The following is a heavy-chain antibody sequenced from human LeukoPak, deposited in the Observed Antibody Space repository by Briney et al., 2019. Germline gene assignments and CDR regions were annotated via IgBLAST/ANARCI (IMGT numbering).Heavy chain of an antibody. CDR2: IYYSGSN. V-gene: IGHV4-59*01. CDR3: ARAVVFYDILTYYYPSYYFDY. J-gene: IGHJ4*02. Sequence: PSETLSLTCTVSGGSISSYYWIWIRQPPGKALEWIGYIYYSGSNNYNPSLKSRVTISVDTSKNQFSLKLSSVTAGDTAVYYLARAVVFYDILTYYYPSYYFDYWGQGTQVTVS. CDR1: GGSISSYY. D-gene: IGHD3-9*01.